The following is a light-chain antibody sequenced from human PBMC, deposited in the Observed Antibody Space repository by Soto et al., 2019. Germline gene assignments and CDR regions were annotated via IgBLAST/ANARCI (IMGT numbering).Light chain of an antibody. CDR3: CSYSGSSTLV. CDR1: SSDVGSYNL. CDR2: EGS. J-gene: IGLJ1*01. Sequence: QSVLTQPASVSGSPGQSITISCTGTSSDVGSYNLVSWYQQHPGKAPKLMIYEGSKRPSGVSNRFSGSKSGNTASLTISGLQAEYEADYYCCSYSGSSTLVFGTGNKVTVL. V-gene: IGLV2-23*01.